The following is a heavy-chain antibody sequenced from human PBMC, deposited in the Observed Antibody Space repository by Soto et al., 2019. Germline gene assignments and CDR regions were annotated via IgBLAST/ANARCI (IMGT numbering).Heavy chain of an antibody. CDR3: ARQIYYYDSSGYYNNWFDP. D-gene: IGHD3-22*01. CDR2: IYYSGST. V-gene: IGHV4-61*01. CDR1: GGSVSSGSYY. J-gene: IGHJ5*02. Sequence: SETLSLTCTVSGGSVSSGSYYWSWIRQPPGKGLEWIGYIYYSGSTNYNPSLKSRVTISVDTSKNQFSLKLSSVTAADTAVYYCARQIYYYDSSGYYNNWFDPWGQGTLVTVSS.